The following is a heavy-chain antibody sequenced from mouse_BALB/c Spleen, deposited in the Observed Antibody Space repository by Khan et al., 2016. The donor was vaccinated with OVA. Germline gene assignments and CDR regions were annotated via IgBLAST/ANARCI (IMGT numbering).Heavy chain of an antibody. CDR3: TRRPGFFDV. V-gene: IGHV5-12-1*01. Sequence: EVKVVESGGGLVKPGGSLKLSCTASGFAFSSFDMSWVRQTPEKRLEWVAYVSSGGDNTYSPDTMKGRFTISRDNAKNTLYLQMSSLMSEDTAIYYCTRRPGFFDVWGAGTTVTGSS. J-gene: IGHJ1*01. CDR2: VSSGGDNT. CDR1: GFAFSSFD.